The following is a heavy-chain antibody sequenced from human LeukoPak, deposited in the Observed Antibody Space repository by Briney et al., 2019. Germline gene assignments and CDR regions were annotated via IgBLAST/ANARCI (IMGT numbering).Heavy chain of an antibody. Sequence: PSETLSLTCTVSGGSISSGDYYWSWIRQPPGKGLEWIGYIYYSGSTYYNPSLKSRVTISVDTSKNQFSLKLSSVTAADTAVYYCARYESGRHYFDYWGQGTLVTVSS. V-gene: IGHV4-30-4*01. CDR3: ARYESGRHYFDY. CDR1: GGSISSGDYY. D-gene: IGHD2-8*01. J-gene: IGHJ4*02. CDR2: IYYSGST.